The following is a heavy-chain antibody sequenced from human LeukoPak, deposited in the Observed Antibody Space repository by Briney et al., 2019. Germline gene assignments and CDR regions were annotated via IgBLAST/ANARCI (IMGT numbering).Heavy chain of an antibody. Sequence: SETLSLTCTVSGGSISSYYWSWIRQPPGKGLEWIGYIDYSGSTNYNPSLKSRVTISVDTSKNQFSLKLSSVTAADTAVYYCARVTRLSRGYFDYWGQGTLVTVSS. CDR1: GGSISSYY. D-gene: IGHD3-10*01. V-gene: IGHV4-59*12. CDR3: ARVTRLSRGYFDY. CDR2: IDYSGST. J-gene: IGHJ4*02.